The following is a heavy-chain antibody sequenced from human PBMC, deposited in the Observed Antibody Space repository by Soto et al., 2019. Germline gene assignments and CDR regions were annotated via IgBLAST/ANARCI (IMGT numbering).Heavy chain of an antibody. V-gene: IGHV3-23*01. CDR3: AKSRPPYDFWSGLFDY. J-gene: IGHJ4*02. CDR1: GFTFSSYA. Sequence: PGGSLRLSCAASGFTFSSYAMSWVRQAPGKGLEWVSAISGSGGSTYYADSVKGRFTISRDNSKNTLYPQMNSLRAEDTAVYYCAKSRPPYDFWSGLFDYWGQGTLVTVSS. CDR2: ISGSGGST. D-gene: IGHD3-3*01.